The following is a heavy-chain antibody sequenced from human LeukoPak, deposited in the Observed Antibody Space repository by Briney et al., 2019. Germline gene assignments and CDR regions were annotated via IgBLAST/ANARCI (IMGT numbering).Heavy chain of an antibody. CDR1: GGSISSGSYY. CDR3: AREGGRTIFGVAKYNWFDP. Sequence: PSQTLSLTCTVSGGSISSGSYYWSWIRQPAGKGLEWIGRIYTSGSTNYNPSLESRVTISVDTSKNQFSLKLSSVTAADTAVYYCAREGGRTIFGVAKYNWFDPWGQGTLVTVSS. D-gene: IGHD3-3*01. J-gene: IGHJ5*02. V-gene: IGHV4-61*02. CDR2: IYTSGST.